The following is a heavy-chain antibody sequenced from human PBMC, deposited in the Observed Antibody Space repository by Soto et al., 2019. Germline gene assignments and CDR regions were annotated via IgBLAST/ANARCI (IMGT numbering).Heavy chain of an antibody. CDR1: GFTFTRYS. CDR2: ISSTTNYI. V-gene: IGHV3-21*06. J-gene: IGHJ4*02. CDR3: ARESEDLTSNFDY. Sequence: GGSLRLSCAASGFTFTRYSMSWVRQAPGKGLEWVSSISSTTNYIYYGDSMKGRFTISRGNAKNSLYLEMNSRRAEDTAVYYCARESEDLTSNFDYWGQGTLVTVSS.